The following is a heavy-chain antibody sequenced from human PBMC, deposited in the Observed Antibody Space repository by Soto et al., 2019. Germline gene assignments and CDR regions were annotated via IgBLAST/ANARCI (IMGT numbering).Heavy chain of an antibody. V-gene: IGHV1-69*01. Sequence: SVKVSCKASGVTFSRQDMGWVRQAPGQGLEWMGGIIPIFGTPQYAEKFQDRVTITADESTSTAYMELSSLTSEDTAVYYCATNEGRDGYSFDPWGPGTLVTVSS. CDR3: ATNEGRDGYSFDP. D-gene: IGHD5-18*01. CDR2: IIPIFGTP. CDR1: GVTFSRQD. J-gene: IGHJ5*02.